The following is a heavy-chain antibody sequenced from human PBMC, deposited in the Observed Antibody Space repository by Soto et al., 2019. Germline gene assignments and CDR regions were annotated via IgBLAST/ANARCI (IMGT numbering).Heavy chain of an antibody. V-gene: IGHV4-31*03. CDR1: GGSISSGGYY. D-gene: IGHD3-9*01. J-gene: IGHJ4*02. Sequence: PSETLSLTCTVSGGSISSGGYYWSWIRQHPGKGLEWIGYIYYSGSTYYNPSLKSRVTISVDTSKNQFSLKLSSVTAADTAVYYFAREVRGYFDWLVYWGQGTLVTVSS. CDR3: AREVRGYFDWLVY. CDR2: IYYSGST.